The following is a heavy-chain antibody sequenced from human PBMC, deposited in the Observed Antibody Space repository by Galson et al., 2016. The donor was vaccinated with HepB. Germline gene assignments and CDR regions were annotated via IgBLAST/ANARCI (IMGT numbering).Heavy chain of an antibody. D-gene: IGHD3-9*01. V-gene: IGHV3-21*06. Sequence: SLRLSCAAFGFTFSSYSMNWVRQAPGKGLEWVSSISSSSSYIYYADPVKGRFTISRDNAKNSLYLQMNSLRAEDTAVYYCASHYDILTGYFYGYYFDYWGQGTLVTVSS. J-gene: IGHJ4*02. CDR3: ASHYDILTGYFYGYYFDY. CDR1: GFTFSSYS. CDR2: ISSSSSYI.